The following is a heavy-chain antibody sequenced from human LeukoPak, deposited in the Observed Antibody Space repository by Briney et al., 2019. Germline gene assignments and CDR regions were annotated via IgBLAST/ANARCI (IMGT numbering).Heavy chain of an antibody. D-gene: IGHD5-24*01. CDR2: ISPNGVIT. CDR1: GFTFSSHG. J-gene: IGHJ4*02. Sequence: GGSLRLSCAASGFTFSSHGMNWVRQAPGKGLEWVSGISPNGVITYYADSVKGRFTISRDNSKGTVYLQMNSLRPEDTAVYYCAKDDAWLQYGDWGRGTLVTVST. CDR3: AKDDAWLQYGD. V-gene: IGHV3-23*01.